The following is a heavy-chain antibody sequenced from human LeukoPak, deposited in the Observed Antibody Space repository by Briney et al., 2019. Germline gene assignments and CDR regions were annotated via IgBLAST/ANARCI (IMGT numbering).Heavy chain of an antibody. CDR1: GITLSNYG. V-gene: IGHV3-23*01. CDR3: ARGDMVAAPYYFDY. CDR2: ISDSGGST. J-gene: IGHJ4*02. Sequence: GGSLRLSCAVSGITLSNYGMSWVRQAPGKGLEWVAGISDSGGSTNYADSVKGRFTISRDNAKNTLYLQMNSLRAEDTAVYYCARGDMVAAPYYFDYWGQGTLVTVSS. D-gene: IGHD2-15*01.